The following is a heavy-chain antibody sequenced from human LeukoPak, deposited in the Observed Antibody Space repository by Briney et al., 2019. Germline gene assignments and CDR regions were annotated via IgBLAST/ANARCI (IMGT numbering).Heavy chain of an antibody. V-gene: IGHV4-34*01. CDR2: INHSGST. CDR3: ARGSGSTASNDAFDI. D-gene: IGHD3-10*01. Sequence: SETLSLTCAVYGGSFSGYYWSWIRQPPGKGLEWIGEINHSGSTNYNPSLKSRVTISVDTSKNQFSLKLSSVTAADTAVYYCARGSGSTASNDAFDIWGQGTMVTVSS. J-gene: IGHJ3*02. CDR1: GGSFSGYY.